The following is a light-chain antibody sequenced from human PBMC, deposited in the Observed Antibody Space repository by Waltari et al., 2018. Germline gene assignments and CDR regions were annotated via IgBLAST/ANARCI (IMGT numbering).Light chain of an antibody. Sequence: DIQMTQSPSSLSASVGDRVTITCRASQGISSYLNWYQQKAGKAPKLLNDAASNLQNGVPSRFRGSGSVTDFTLTINSLKLEDVATYYCQQSYTPPSLTFGQGTKVEIK. J-gene: IGKJ1*01. CDR3: QQSYTPPSLT. CDR1: QGISSY. V-gene: IGKV1-39*01. CDR2: AAS.